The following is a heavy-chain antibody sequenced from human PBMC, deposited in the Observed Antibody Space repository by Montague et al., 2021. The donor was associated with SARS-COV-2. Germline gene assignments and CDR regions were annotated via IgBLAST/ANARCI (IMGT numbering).Heavy chain of an antibody. CDR2: IYSGGST. J-gene: IGHJ4*02. CDR3: ARDAGGNFPTSFDY. Sequence: SLSLSCAASGFTVSRNYLSWVRQAPGKGLEWVSVIYSGGSTYYADSVKGRFTISRDNSKNTLYLQMNSLRAEDTAVYYCARDAGGNFPTSFDYWGQGTLVTVSS. D-gene: IGHD4-23*01. V-gene: IGHV3-53*01. CDR1: GFTVSRNY.